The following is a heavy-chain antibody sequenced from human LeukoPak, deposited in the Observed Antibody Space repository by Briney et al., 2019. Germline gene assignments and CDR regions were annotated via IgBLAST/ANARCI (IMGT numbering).Heavy chain of an antibody. J-gene: IGHJ5*02. CDR1: GFTFSSYA. V-gene: IGHV3-23*01. D-gene: IGHD6-13*01. Sequence: GGSLRLSCAASGFTFSSYAMSWVRQAPGKGLEWVSAISGSGGSTYYADSVKGRFTISRDNSKSTLYLQMSSLRAEDTALYYCAKDPTSSSPSFWFDPWGQGTLVTVSS. CDR3: AKDPTSSSPSFWFDP. CDR2: ISGSGGST.